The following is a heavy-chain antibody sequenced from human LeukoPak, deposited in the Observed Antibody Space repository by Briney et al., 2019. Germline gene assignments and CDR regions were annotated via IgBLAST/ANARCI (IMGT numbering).Heavy chain of an antibody. Sequence: ASVKVSCKASGYTFTSYGISWVRQAPGQGLEWMGWISAYNGNTNYAQKLQGRVTMTTDTSTSTAYIGLRSLRSDDTAVYYCAREVVVASFDYWGQGTLVTVSS. CDR1: GYTFTSYG. V-gene: IGHV1-18*01. D-gene: IGHD3-22*01. J-gene: IGHJ4*02. CDR3: AREVVVASFDY. CDR2: ISAYNGNT.